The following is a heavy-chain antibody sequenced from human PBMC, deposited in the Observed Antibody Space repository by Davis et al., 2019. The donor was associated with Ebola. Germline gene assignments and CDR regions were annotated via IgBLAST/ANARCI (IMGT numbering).Heavy chain of an antibody. CDR3: ARDIVYDSSGYYDDY. D-gene: IGHD3-22*01. J-gene: IGHJ4*02. CDR1: GYTFTSYY. Sequence: ASVKVSCKASGYTFTSYYMHWVRQAPGQGLEWMGIINPSGGSTSYAQKFQGRVTITADKSTSTAYMELSSLRSEDTAVYYCARDIVYDSSGYYDDYWGQGTLVTVSS. CDR2: INPSGGST. V-gene: IGHV1-46*01.